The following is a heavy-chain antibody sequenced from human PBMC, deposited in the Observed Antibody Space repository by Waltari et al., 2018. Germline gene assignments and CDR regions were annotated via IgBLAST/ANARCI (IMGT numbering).Heavy chain of an antibody. D-gene: IGHD6-19*01. Sequence: QVQLQESGPGLVKPSETLSLTCTVSGGSISSYYWSWIRQPAGKGLEWIGRSYTSGRTNYNPSLKSLVTMSGGTSKNQFSVKLSSVTAADTAVYYCARELMTSSGWYRGDYFDYWGQGTLVTVSS. CDR3: ARELMTSSGWYRGDYFDY. CDR1: GGSISSYY. J-gene: IGHJ4*02. CDR2: SYTSGRT. V-gene: IGHV4-4*07.